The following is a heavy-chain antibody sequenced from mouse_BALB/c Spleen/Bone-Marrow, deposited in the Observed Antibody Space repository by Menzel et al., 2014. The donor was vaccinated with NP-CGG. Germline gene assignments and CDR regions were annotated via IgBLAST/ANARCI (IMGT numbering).Heavy chain of an antibody. CDR3: AVYYYGRSSFAY. V-gene: IGHV14-3*02. D-gene: IGHD1-1*01. Sequence: DVQLQESGAELVKPGASVKLSCTASDFNIKDAYMHWVRQRPEQGLEWIGRIDPANVNTKYDTKFQGKATITADTSSNTAYLLLSSLTSEDTAVYYCAVYYYGRSSFAYWGQGTLVTVPA. J-gene: IGHJ3*01. CDR1: DFNIKDAY. CDR2: IDPANVNT.